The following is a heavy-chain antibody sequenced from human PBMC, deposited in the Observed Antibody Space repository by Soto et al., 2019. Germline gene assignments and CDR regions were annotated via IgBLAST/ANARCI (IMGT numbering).Heavy chain of an antibody. D-gene: IGHD2-2*01. CDR3: ARHVPAAGYYFGMDV. CDR2: IIPIFGTA. J-gene: IGHJ6*02. CDR1: GGTFSSYA. V-gene: IGHV1-69*12. Sequence: QVQLVQSGAEVKKPGSSVKVSCKASGGTFSSYAISWVRQAPGQGLEWMGGIIPIFGTANYAQKFQGRVTITAAESTSTAYMGLSCLRSEDTAVYYCARHVPAAGYYFGMDVWGQGTTVTVSS.